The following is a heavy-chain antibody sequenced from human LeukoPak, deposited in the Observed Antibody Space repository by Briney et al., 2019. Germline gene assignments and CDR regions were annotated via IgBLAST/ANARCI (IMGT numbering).Heavy chain of an antibody. V-gene: IGHV1-69*04. Sequence: SVKVSCKASGGTFSSYAISWVRQAPGQGLEWMGRIIPILGIANYAQKFQGRVTITAVKSTSTAYMELSSLRSEDTAVYYCARLDNIAAAGSDYWGQGTLVTVSS. CDR1: GGTFSSYA. D-gene: IGHD6-13*01. CDR2: IIPILGIA. CDR3: ARLDNIAAAGSDY. J-gene: IGHJ4*02.